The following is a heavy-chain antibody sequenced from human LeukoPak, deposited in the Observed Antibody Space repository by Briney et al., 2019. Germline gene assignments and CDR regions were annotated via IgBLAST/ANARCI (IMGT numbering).Heavy chain of an antibody. J-gene: IGHJ4*02. Sequence: QPGVSLRLSCAASGFTFSAYWMHWVRQVPGKGLLWVSRINGDGSTTKYAESVKGRFVISRDNAKNTVYLQMNSLRAEDTAVYYCARDLELTYYDSSGHDYWGQGTLVTVSS. V-gene: IGHV3-74*01. CDR3: ARDLELTYYDSSGHDY. CDR1: GFTFSAYW. D-gene: IGHD3-22*01. CDR2: INGDGSTT.